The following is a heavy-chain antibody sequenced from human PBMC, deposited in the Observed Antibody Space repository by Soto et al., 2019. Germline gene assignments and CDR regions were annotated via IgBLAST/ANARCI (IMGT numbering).Heavy chain of an antibody. CDR3: AARGVITDEDYYYYGMDV. CDR1: GGTFSSYA. D-gene: IGHD3-10*01. CDR2: IIPIFGTA. V-gene: IGHV1-69*01. J-gene: IGHJ6*02. Sequence: QVPLVQSGAEVKKPGSSVKVSCKASGGTFSSYAISWVRQAPGQGLEWMGGIIPIFGTANYAQKFQGRVTITADESTSTAYMELSSMGFEDTAVYYCAARGVITDEDYYYYGMDVWGQGTTVTVSS.